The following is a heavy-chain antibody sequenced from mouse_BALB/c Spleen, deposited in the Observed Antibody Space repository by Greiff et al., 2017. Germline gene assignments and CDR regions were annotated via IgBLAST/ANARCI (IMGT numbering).Heavy chain of an antibody. CDR3: ARDGGWLLPTYWYFDV. V-gene: IGHV2-9*02. CDR2: IWAGGST. J-gene: IGHJ1*01. Sequence: VQLVESGPGLVAPSQSLSITCTVSGFSLTSYGVHWVRQPPGKGLEWLGVIWAGGSTNYNSALMSRLSISKDNSKSQVFLKMNSLQTDDTAMYYCARDGGWLLPTYWYFDVWGAGTTVTVSS. D-gene: IGHD2-3*01. CDR1: GFSLTSYG.